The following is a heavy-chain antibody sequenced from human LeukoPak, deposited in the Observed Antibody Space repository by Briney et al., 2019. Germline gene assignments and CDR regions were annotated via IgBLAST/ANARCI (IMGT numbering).Heavy chain of an antibody. CDR1: GYSISNGYY. CDR3: ARAEGIAVAGMSFDY. V-gene: IGHV4-38-2*02. CDR2: IYNSGST. D-gene: IGHD6-19*01. Sequence: SETLSLTCSVSGYSISNGYYWGWIRQPPGKGLEWIGYIYNSGSTSYNPSLKSRVTMSVDTSKNQFSLKLSSVTAADTAVYYCARAEGIAVAGMSFDYWGQGTLVTVSS. J-gene: IGHJ4*02.